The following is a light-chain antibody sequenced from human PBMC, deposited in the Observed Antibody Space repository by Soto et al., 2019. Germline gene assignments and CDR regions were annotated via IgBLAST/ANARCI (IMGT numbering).Light chain of an antibody. V-gene: IGLV1-40*01. J-gene: IGLJ1*01. CDR2: VNT. Sequence: QSVLAQPPSVSGAPGQRVTISCTGSSSNIGAGYDVHWYQRIPGTAPRLLIYVNTNRPSGVPDRFSGSKSGTSASLVITGLQAEDEADYYCHSYDSSLSGYVFGTGTKVTVL. CDR3: HSYDSSLSGYV. CDR1: SSNIGAGYD.